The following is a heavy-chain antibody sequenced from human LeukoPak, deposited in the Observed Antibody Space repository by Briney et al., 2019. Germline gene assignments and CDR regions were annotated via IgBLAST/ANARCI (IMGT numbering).Heavy chain of an antibody. CDR2: ISSSSSTI. D-gene: IGHD2-15*01. CDR1: GFTFSSYS. V-gene: IGHV3-48*04. Sequence: GGSLRLSCAASGFTFSSYSMNWVRQAPGKGLEWVSYISSSSSTIYYADSVKGRFTISRDNAKNSLYLQMNSLRAEDTAVYYCARAPHCSGGSCYSDQVYYGMDVWGQGTTVTVSS. J-gene: IGHJ6*02. CDR3: ARAPHCSGGSCYSDQVYYGMDV.